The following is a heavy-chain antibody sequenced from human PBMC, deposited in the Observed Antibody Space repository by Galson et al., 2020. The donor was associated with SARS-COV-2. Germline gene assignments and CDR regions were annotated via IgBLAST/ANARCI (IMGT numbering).Heavy chain of an antibody. CDR3: ASSIAAAGTLAYYYYGMDV. V-gene: IGHV1-2*02. D-gene: IGHD6-13*01. CDR2: INPNSGGT. CDR1: GYTFTGYY. Sequence: ASVKVSCKASGYTFTGYYMHWVRQAPGQGLEWMGWINPNSGGTNYAQKFQGRVTMTRDTSISTAYMELSRLRSDDTAVYYCASSIAAAGTLAYYYYGMDVWGQGTTVTVSS. J-gene: IGHJ6*02.